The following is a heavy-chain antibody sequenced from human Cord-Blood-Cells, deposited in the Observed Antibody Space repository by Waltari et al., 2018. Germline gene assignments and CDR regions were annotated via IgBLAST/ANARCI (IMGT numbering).Heavy chain of an antibody. D-gene: IGHD7-27*01. CDR2: IYSGGST. V-gene: IGHV3-53*02. CDR3: ARGDELGIVDY. J-gene: IGHJ4*02. CDR1: GFTVSSNY. Sequence: EVQLVETGGGLIQPGGSLRLSCAASGFTVSSNYMSWVRQAPGKGLEWASVIYSGGSTYYADSVKGRFTISRDNSKNTLYLQMNGLRAEDTAVYYCARGDELGIVDYWGQGTLVTVSS.